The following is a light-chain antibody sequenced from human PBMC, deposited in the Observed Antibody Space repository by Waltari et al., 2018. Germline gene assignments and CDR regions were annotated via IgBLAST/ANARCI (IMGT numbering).Light chain of an antibody. CDR3: QAWDSSTAHVV. J-gene: IGLJ2*01. Sequence: SYELTQPPSVSVSPGQTASITCSGDKLGDKYACWYQQEPGQTPGLFIDQDSKRPSGIPVRFSGSNSGNTATLTSSGTQAMDEADYYCQAWDSSTAHVVFGGGTKLTVL. V-gene: IGLV3-1*01. CDR2: QDS. CDR1: KLGDKY.